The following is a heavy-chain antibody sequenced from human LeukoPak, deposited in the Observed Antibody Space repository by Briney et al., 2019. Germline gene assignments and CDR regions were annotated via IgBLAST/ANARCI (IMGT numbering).Heavy chain of an antibody. V-gene: IGHV3-30-3*01. D-gene: IGHD4-17*01. CDR2: ISYDGSNK. CDR3: ASKTVSNN. CDR1: GFTFSSYA. Sequence: GGSLRLSCAASGFTFSSYAMHWARQAPGKGLEWVAVISYDGSNKYYADSVKGRFTISRDNSKNTLYLQMNSLRAEDTAVYYCASKTVSNNWGQGTLVTVSS. J-gene: IGHJ4*02.